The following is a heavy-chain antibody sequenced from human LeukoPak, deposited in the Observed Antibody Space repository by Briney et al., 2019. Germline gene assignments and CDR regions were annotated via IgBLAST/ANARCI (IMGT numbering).Heavy chain of an antibody. CDR3: ASRDGSGSYYRYFDY. J-gene: IGHJ4*02. Sequence: GGSLRLSSAASGFTFSSYWMSWVRQAPGKGLEWVANIKQDGSEKYYVDSVKGRFTISRDNAKNSLYLQMNSLRAEDTAVYYCASRDGSGSYYRYFDYWGQGTLVTVSS. V-gene: IGHV3-7*03. CDR2: IKQDGSEK. CDR1: GFTFSSYW. D-gene: IGHD3-10*01.